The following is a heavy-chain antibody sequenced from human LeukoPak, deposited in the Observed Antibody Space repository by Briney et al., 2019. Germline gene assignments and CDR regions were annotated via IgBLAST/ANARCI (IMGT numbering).Heavy chain of an antibody. CDR3: ARQRGGYSYGAIDY. V-gene: IGHV4-59*08. CDR2: IYYSGST. CDR1: GGSISSYY. J-gene: IGHJ4*02. D-gene: IGHD5-18*01. Sequence: PSETLSLTCTVSGGSISSYYWSWIRRPPGKGLEWIGYIYYSGSTNYNPSLKSRVTISVDTSKNQFSLKLSSVTAADTAVYYCARQRGGYSYGAIDYWGQGTLVTVSS.